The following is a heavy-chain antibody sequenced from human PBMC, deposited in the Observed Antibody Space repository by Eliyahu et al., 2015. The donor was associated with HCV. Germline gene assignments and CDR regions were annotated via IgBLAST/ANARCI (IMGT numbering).Heavy chain of an antibody. CDR1: GGSFSGYY. D-gene: IGHD3-10*01. CDR3: ARGAMYYYGSGSRFDY. J-gene: IGHJ4*02. CDR2: INHSGST. V-gene: IGHV4-34*01. Sequence: QVQLQQWGAGLLKPSETLSLTCAVYGGSFSGYYWSWIRQPPGKGLEWIGEINHSGSTNYNPSLKSRVTISVDTSKNQFSLKLSSVTAADTAVYYCARGAMYYYGSGSRFDYWGQGTLVTVSS.